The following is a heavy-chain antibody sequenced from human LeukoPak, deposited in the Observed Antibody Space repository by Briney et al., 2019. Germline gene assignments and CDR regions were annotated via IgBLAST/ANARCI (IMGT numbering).Heavy chain of an antibody. CDR1: GGTFISYA. Sequence: SVKVSCKASGGTFISYAISWVRQAPGQGLEWMGGIIPIFGTANYAQKFQGRVTITADESTSTAYMELSSLRSEDTAVYYCARPPLPDYYYGMDVWGQGTTVTVSS. V-gene: IGHV1-69*13. J-gene: IGHJ6*02. CDR3: ARPPLPDYYYGMDV. CDR2: IIPIFGTA.